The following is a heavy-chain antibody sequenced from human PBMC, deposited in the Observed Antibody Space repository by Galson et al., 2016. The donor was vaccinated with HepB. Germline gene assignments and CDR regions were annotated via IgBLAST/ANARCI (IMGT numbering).Heavy chain of an antibody. CDR2: IYPGDSDT. J-gene: IGHJ5*02. CDR1: GYSFSTYW. D-gene: IGHD1-20*01. CDR3: ARGDIPGRLVWFDP. Sequence: QSGAEVKKPGESLKISCKGSGYSFSTYWIGWVRQMPGKGLEWMGIIYPGDSDTRYSPSLKGLVTISADKSITTAYLQWSSLKASDTAIYYCARGDIPGRLVWFDPWGQGTLVTVSS. V-gene: IGHV5-51*01.